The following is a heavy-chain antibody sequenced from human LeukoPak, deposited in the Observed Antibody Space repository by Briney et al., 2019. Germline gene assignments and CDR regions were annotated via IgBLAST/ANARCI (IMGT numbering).Heavy chain of an antibody. Sequence: MPGGSVGLSCAASGFTFSSYFMNWVRQAPGKGLEWVSSISSTSSYIYYADSVRGRFTISRDNAKNSLYLQMNSLRAEDTAVYYCARSEVRGVAVTNDYWGEGSLVTVSS. CDR1: GFTFSSYF. CDR3: ARSEVRGVAVTNDY. D-gene: IGHD3-10*01. CDR2: ISSTSSYI. J-gene: IGHJ4*02. V-gene: IGHV3-21*01.